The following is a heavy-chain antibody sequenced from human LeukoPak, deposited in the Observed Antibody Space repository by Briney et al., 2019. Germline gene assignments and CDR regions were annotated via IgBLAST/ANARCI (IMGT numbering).Heavy chain of an antibody. V-gene: IGHV1-69*02. CDR3: ARPSYSSGMD. J-gene: IGHJ4*02. CDR2: IIPIFGIA. Sequence: ESMGRIIPIFGIANYAQKFQGRVTITADKSTSTAYMELSSLRSEDTAVYYCARPSYSSGMDWGQGTLVTVSS. D-gene: IGHD6-19*01.